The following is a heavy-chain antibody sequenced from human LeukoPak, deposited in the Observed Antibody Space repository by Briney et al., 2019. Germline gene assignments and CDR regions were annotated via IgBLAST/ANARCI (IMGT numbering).Heavy chain of an antibody. V-gene: IGHV3-7*01. J-gene: IGHJ6*02. CDR1: GFTFTNYW. Sequence: PGGSLRLSCAASGFTFTNYWMTWVRQAPWKGLEWVSIIRQDGNDRYYVDSVKGRFTISRDNAKNSLYLQMNSLRAEDTAVYYCARDGSGRVALKLPLDDYYGMDVWGQGTTVTVSS. CDR3: ARDGSGRVALKLPLDDYYGMDV. CDR2: IRQDGNDR. D-gene: IGHD1-26*01.